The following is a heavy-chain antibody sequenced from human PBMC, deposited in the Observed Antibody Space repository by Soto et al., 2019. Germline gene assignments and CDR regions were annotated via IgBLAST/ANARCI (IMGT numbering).Heavy chain of an antibody. J-gene: IGHJ6*04. Sequence: VGSLRLSCAASGFTFSAFEMNWVRQAPGKGLEWLSYIYNSGSTMTYADSVKGRFAISRDNAKNSLYLEMYSLRAEDTAVYYCARELGGTGLDVSAEGTQVTVSS. V-gene: IGHV3-48*03. CDR1: GFTFSAFE. D-gene: IGHD1-1*01. CDR2: IYNSGSTM. CDR3: ARELGGTGLDV.